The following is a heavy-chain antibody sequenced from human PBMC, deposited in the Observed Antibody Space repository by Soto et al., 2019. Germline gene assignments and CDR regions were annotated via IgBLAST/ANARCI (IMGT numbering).Heavy chain of an antibody. V-gene: IGHV1-58*01. CDR1: GFTFTSSA. CDR3: AAAMVTSSYYYYGMDV. Sequence: QMQLVQSGPEVKKPGTSVKVSCKASGFTFTSSAVQWVRQARGQRLEWIGWIVVGSGNTNYAQKFQARVTITGDMSTSTAYMELSSLRSEDTAVYYCAAAMVTSSYYYYGMDVWGHGTTVTVSS. D-gene: IGHD5-18*01. J-gene: IGHJ6*02. CDR2: IVVGSGNT.